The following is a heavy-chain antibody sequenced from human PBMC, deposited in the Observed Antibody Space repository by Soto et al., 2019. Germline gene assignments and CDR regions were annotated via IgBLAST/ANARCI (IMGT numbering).Heavy chain of an antibody. J-gene: IGHJ4*02. CDR3: AKDYLWSSSLSLSPDY. CDR2: ISGSGGST. V-gene: IGHV3-23*01. CDR1: GFTFSSYA. D-gene: IGHD6-13*01. Sequence: HPGGSLRLSCAASGFTFSSYAMSWVRQAPGKGLEWVSAISGSGGSTYYADSVKGRFTISRDNSKNTLYLQMNSLRAEDTAVYYCAKDYLWSSSLSLSPDYWGQGTLVTVSS.